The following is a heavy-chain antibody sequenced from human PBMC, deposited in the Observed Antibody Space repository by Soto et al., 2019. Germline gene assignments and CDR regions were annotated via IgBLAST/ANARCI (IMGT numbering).Heavy chain of an antibody. D-gene: IGHD1-1*01. CDR1: GFTFSSYS. J-gene: IGHJ3*02. CDR3: ARDSAGTPGAFDI. Sequence: GVSLRLSCAASGFTFSSYSMNWVRQAPGKGLEWVSSISSSSSYIYYADSVKGRFTISRDNAKNSLYLQMNSLRAEDTAVYYCARDSAGTPGAFDIWGQGTMVTV. CDR2: ISSSSSYI. V-gene: IGHV3-21*01.